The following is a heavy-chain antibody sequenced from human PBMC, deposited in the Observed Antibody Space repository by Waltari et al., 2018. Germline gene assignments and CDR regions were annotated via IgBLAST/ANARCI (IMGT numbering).Heavy chain of an antibody. J-gene: IGHJ6*02. V-gene: IGHV3-48*01. CDR1: GFTFSSYS. D-gene: IGHD2-15*01. CDR3: ARVYCSGGSCVYYYYYGMDV. Sequence: EVQLVESGGGLVQPGGSLRLSCAASGFTFSSYSMNWVRQAPGKGLGWVSYISSSSSTIYYADSVKGRFTISRDNAKNSLYLQMNSLRAEDTAVYYCARVYCSGGSCVYYYYYGMDVWGQGTTVTVSS. CDR2: ISSSSSTI.